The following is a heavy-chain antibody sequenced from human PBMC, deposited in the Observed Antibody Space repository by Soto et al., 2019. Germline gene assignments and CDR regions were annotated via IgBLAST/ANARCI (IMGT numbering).Heavy chain of an antibody. CDR1: GGSINSHY. CDR2: ITFSGST. CDR3: ARVSISGSRANWFDP. Sequence: SETLSLTCSVSGGSINSHYWSWIRQSPGKGLEWIGYITFSGSTTYNPTFRSRVTMSLDTSKNQIFLKLSSVTAADTAVYYCARVSISGSRANWFDPWGQGTLVTVSS. D-gene: IGHD3-10*01. V-gene: IGHV4-59*11. J-gene: IGHJ5*02.